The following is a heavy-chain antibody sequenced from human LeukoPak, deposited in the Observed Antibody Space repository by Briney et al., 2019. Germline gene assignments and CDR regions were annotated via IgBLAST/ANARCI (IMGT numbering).Heavy chain of an antibody. CDR3: ARDLKAASTLDY. J-gene: IGHJ4*02. CDR2: VHPNSGST. V-gene: IGHV1-2*02. Sequence: ASVKVSCKASGYTFTSYGISWVRQAPGQGLEWMGWVHPNSGSTNYAQQFQGRVTMTRDTSISTAYMELSSLRSDDTAVYYCARDLKAASTLDYWGQGTLVTVSS. CDR1: GYTFTSYG. D-gene: IGHD2-15*01.